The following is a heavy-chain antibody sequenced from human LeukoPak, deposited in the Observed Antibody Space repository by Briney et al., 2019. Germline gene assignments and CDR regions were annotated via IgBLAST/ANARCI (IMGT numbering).Heavy chain of an antibody. Sequence: PSETLSLTCTVSGGSISSYYWSWIRQPGGKGLEWIGRIYTSGNTNYNPSLKSRVTMSVDTSKNQFSLKLSSVTAADTAVYYCAREPGGGSSWYRPYYFDCWGQGTLVTVSS. CDR3: AREPGGGSSWYRPYYFDC. CDR1: GGSISSYY. J-gene: IGHJ4*02. D-gene: IGHD6-13*01. CDR2: IYTSGNT. V-gene: IGHV4-4*07.